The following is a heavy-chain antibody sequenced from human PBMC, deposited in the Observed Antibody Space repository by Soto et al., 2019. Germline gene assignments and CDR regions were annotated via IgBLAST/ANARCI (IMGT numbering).Heavy chain of an antibody. Sequence: QVQLVESGGGVVQPGRSLRLSCAASGFTFSSYAMHWVRQAPGKGLEWVAVISYDGSNKYYADSVKGRFIISRDNSKNTLYLQMNSLRAEDTAVYYCASEGLVPAATPWFDYWGQGTLVTVSS. CDR1: GFTFSSYA. J-gene: IGHJ4*02. CDR3: ASEGLVPAATPWFDY. V-gene: IGHV3-30-3*01. D-gene: IGHD2-2*02. CDR2: ISYDGSNK.